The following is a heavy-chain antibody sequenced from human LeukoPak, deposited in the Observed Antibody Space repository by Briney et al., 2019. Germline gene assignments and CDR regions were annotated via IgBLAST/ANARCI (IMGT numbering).Heavy chain of an antibody. D-gene: IGHD1-1*01. V-gene: IGHV1-46*01. Sequence: ASVKVSCKASGYTFTHYYIHWVRQAPGQGLEWMGIINPSGGSTNYAQNFQGRVTLTRDTSTGTVYMELNSLRSEDTAVYFCARSPYTSGSLFYLDYWGQGALVTVSS. CDR2: INPSGGST. CDR1: GYTFTHYY. J-gene: IGHJ4*02. CDR3: ARSPYTSGSLFYLDY.